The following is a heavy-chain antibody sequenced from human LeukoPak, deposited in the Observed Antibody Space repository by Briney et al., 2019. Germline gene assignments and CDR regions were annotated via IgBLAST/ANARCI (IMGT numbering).Heavy chain of an antibody. Sequence: GGSLRLSCAASGFTFSSYGMHWVRQAPGRGLEWVAFIRYDGSNKYSVDSVKGRFTISRDNSKNTLYLQMNSLRAEDTAVYYCARDHYYDSSGSDWGQGTLVTVSS. CDR3: ARDHYYDSSGSD. J-gene: IGHJ4*02. CDR1: GFTFSSYG. V-gene: IGHV3-30*02. D-gene: IGHD3-22*01. CDR2: IRYDGSNK.